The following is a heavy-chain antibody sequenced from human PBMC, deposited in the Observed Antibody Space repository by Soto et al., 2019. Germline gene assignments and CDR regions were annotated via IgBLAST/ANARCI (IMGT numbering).Heavy chain of an antibody. D-gene: IGHD3-10*01. CDR2: IIRIFGTP. J-gene: IGHJ6*02. CDR3: ARQGSNEYYYYGMDV. V-gene: IGHV1-69*12. CDR1: GGTFSSYA. Sequence: HVQLVQSGAEVKKPGSSVKVSCNASGGTFSSYAINWVRQAPGQGLEWMGGIIRIFGTPDYAQRFQGRVTITADESTSTAYMELSSLRSEDTAVYYCARQGSNEYYYYGMDVWGQGTTVTVSS.